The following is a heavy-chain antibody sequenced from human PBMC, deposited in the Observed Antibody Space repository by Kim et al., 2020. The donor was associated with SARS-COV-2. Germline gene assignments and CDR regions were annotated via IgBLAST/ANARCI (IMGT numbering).Heavy chain of an antibody. CDR1: GFTFSSYG. V-gene: IGHV3-23*01. CDR2: VSTSGGST. Sequence: GGSLRLSCAASGFTFSSYGMSWVRQAPGEGLQWVSTVSTSGGSTFYAYSVKGRFSISRDNSQSTLYLQMNSLRADDTAAYYCVRVLGPNYFDYWGRGTLVAVSS. CDR3: VRVLGPNYFDY. J-gene: IGHJ4*02.